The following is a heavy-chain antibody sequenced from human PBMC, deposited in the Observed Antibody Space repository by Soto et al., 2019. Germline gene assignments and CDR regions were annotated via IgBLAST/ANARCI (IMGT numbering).Heavy chain of an antibody. J-gene: IGHJ6*02. CDR2: ISAYNGNT. CDR1: GYTFTSYG. D-gene: IGHD5-18*01. Sequence: QVQLVQSGAEVKKPGASVKVSCKASGYTFTSYGISWVRQAPGQGLEWMGWISAYNGNTNYAQKLQGRVTMTTDTSTRTAYMELRSLRSDDTDVYYCARDGVDTATGYYYGMDVWGQGTTVTVSS. CDR3: ARDGVDTATGYYYGMDV. V-gene: IGHV1-18*01.